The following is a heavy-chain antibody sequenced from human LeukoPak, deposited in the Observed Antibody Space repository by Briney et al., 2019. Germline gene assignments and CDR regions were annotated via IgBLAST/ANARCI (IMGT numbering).Heavy chain of an antibody. Sequence: GGSLRLSCAASGFTFRSYAMTWVRQAPGKGLEWVSSISGRDDSTYYADSVKGRFTISRDNSKNTLYLQMNSLRVQDTAVYYCAKCYYDSTGYWGSGHWFVPRGQGILVTVSS. CDR2: ISGRDDST. CDR3: AKCYYDSTGYWGSGHWFVP. V-gene: IGHV3-23*01. CDR1: GFTFRSYA. J-gene: IGHJ5*02. D-gene: IGHD3-22*01.